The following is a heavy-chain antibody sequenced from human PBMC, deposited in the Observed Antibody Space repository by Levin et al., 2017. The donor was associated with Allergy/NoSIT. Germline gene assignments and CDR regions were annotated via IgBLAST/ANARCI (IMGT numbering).Heavy chain of an antibody. J-gene: IGHJ4*02. Sequence: GGSLRLSCAASGFTFSSYGMHWVRQAPGKGLERVAVISYDGSNKYYADSVKGRFTISRDNSKNTRYLQMNSLRAEDTAVYYCAKPIGYCSGGNCYSFDYWGQGTLVTVSS. V-gene: IGHV3-30*18. CDR3: AKPIGYCSGGNCYSFDY. CDR2: ISYDGSNK. D-gene: IGHD2-15*01. CDR1: GFTFSSYG.